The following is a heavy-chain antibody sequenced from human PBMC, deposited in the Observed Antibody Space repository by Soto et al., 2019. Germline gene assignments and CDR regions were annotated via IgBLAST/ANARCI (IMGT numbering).Heavy chain of an antibody. Sequence: RGSLRLSCAASGFTFSSYWMSWVRQAPGKGLEWVANIKQDGSEKYYVDSVKGRFTISRDNAKNSLYLQMNSLRAEDTAVYYCARGRDYCSSTSCYDWFDPWGQGTLVTVSS. CDR1: GFTFSSYW. V-gene: IGHV3-7*03. CDR2: IKQDGSEK. D-gene: IGHD2-2*01. CDR3: ARGRDYCSSTSCYDWFDP. J-gene: IGHJ5*02.